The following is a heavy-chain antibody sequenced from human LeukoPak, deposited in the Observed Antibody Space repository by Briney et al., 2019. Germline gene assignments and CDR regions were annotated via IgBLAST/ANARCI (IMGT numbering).Heavy chain of an antibody. V-gene: IGHV4-34*01. Sequence: PSETLSLTCAVYGGSFSGYYWSWIRQPPGKGLEWIGEINHSGSTNYNPSLKSRVTISVDTSKNQFSLKLSSVTAADTAVYYCARGYSNYYYYMDVWGEGTTVTVSS. J-gene: IGHJ6*03. CDR1: GGSFSGYY. CDR3: ARGYSNYYYYMDV. CDR2: INHSGST. D-gene: IGHD4-11*01.